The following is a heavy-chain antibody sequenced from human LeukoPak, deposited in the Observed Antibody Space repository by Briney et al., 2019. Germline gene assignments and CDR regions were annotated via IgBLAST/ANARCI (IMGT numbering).Heavy chain of an antibody. Sequence: GASLKISCEASGYSFASYWIGGVRQMPGKGLEWMGIIYPGDSDTRYSPSFQGEVTISADKSIATAYLQWSSLKASDTDTYYRARGNHCGSTSCALDYWGQGTLVTVSS. D-gene: IGHD2-2*01. V-gene: IGHV5-51*01. CDR1: GYSFASYW. CDR2: IYPGDSDT. CDR3: ARGNHCGSTSCALDY. J-gene: IGHJ4*02.